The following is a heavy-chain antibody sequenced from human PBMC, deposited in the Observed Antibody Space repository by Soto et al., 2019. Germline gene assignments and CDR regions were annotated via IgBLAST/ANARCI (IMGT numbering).Heavy chain of an antibody. Sequence: GGSLRLPCAASGFTFSSYSMNWVRQAPGKGLEWVSSISSSSSYIYYADSVKGRFTISRDNAKNSLYLQMNSLRAEDTAVYYCARDSSGVVPAALGVYYYYGMDVWGQGTTVTVSS. D-gene: IGHD2-2*01. CDR3: ARDSSGVVPAALGVYYYYGMDV. CDR2: ISSSSSYI. J-gene: IGHJ6*02. CDR1: GFTFSSYS. V-gene: IGHV3-21*01.